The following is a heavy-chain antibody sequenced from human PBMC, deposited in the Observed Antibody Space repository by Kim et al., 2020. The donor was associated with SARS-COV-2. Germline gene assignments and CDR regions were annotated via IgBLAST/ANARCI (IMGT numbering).Heavy chain of an antibody. CDR1: GYTLTELS. Sequence: ASVKVSCKVSGYTLTELSMHWVRQAPGKGLEWMGGFDPEDGETIYAQKFQARVTMTDDTSTDTAYMELSSLRSEDTAVYYCATAPVVVGATLSDYYYYGMDVWGQGTTVTVSS. V-gene: IGHV1-24*01. D-gene: IGHD1-26*01. CDR2: FDPEDGET. J-gene: IGHJ6*02. CDR3: ATAPVVVGATLSDYYYYGMDV.